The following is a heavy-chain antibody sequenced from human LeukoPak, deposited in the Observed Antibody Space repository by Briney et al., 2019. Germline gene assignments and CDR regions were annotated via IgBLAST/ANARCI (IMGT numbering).Heavy chain of an antibody. Sequence: SETLSLTCTVSGVSISSSSYYWGWIRQPPGKGLEWIGSIYYSGSTYYNPSLKSRVTISVDTSKNQFSLKLSSVTAADTAVYYCARLGNYYGSGTYGMDVWGQGTTVTVSS. J-gene: IGHJ6*02. CDR2: IYYSGST. V-gene: IGHV4-39*01. D-gene: IGHD3-10*01. CDR1: GVSISSSSYY. CDR3: ARLGNYYGSGTYGMDV.